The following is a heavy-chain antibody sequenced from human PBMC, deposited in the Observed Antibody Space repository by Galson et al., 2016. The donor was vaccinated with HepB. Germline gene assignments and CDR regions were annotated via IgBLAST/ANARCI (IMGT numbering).Heavy chain of an antibody. CDR2: ISWNSGNM. Sequence: SLRLSCAASGFTFDNYAMHWVRQAPGKGLEWVSGISWNSGNMGYADSVKGRFTISRDNAKNSLYLQMNSLRAEDTALYYCAKAAQYCSSSSCRNWFDPWGHGTRVTVSS. J-gene: IGHJ3*01. V-gene: IGHV3-9*01. D-gene: IGHD2-2*01. CDR1: GFTFDNYA. CDR3: AKAAQYCSSSSCRNWFDP.